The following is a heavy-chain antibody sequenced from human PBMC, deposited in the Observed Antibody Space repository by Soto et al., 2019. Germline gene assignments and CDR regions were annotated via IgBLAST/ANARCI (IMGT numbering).Heavy chain of an antibody. CDR2: MNPNSGNT. CDR1: GYTFTSYD. D-gene: IGHD2-15*01. J-gene: IGHJ3*02. Sequence: ASVKVSCKASGYTFTSYDINWVRQATGQGLEWMGWMNPNSGNTGYAQKFQGRVTMTRNTSISTAYMELSSLRSEDTAVYYCARDRGGLVVVAATERGAFDIWGQGTMVTLSS. V-gene: IGHV1-8*01. CDR3: ARDRGGLVVVAATERGAFDI.